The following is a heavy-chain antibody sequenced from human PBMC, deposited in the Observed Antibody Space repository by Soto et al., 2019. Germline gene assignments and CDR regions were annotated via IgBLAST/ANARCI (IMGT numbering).Heavy chain of an antibody. CDR2: IIAFSDIV. V-gene: IGHV1-69*12. CDR1: GGTFGIYA. D-gene: IGHD6-13*01. J-gene: IGHJ6*02. CDR3: ARSLYSSSWYHSGNSYYYYGMDV. Sequence: QVQLVQSGAEVKKPGSSVKVSCKASGGTFGIYATTWVRQAPGQGLEWMGGIIAFSDIVNYTQKLQGRVTITADESTSTAYLDLSSLRSDDTAVYYCARSLYSSSWYHSGNSYYYYGMDVWGQGTTVTVSS.